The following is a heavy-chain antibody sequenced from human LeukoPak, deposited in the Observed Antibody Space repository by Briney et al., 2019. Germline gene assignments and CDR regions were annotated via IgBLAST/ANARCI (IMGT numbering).Heavy chain of an antibody. D-gene: IGHD4-17*01. CDR2: ISAYNGNR. V-gene: IGHV1-18*01. Sequence: ASVKVSCKASGYSFTSFGINWVRQAPGQGLEWMGWISAYNGNRNYAQKLQGRVTLTTDTSTNTVYMELRSLRSDDTAVYYCARDRERGRSNGDLAGYWGQGTLVNVSS. CDR1: GYSFTSFG. J-gene: IGHJ4*02. CDR3: ARDRERGRSNGDLAGY.